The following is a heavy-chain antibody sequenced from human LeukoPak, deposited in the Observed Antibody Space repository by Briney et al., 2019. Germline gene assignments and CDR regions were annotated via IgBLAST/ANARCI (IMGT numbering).Heavy chain of an antibody. CDR3: TTWGDFWGAYYKGY. Sequence: PGGSLRLSCAASGFTFSSYSMNWVRQAPGKGLEWVGRIKSRTDGGTTEYAAPVKGRFSISRDDSKNTLFLQMNSLKTEDTAVYYCTTWGDFWGAYYKGYWGQGTLLTVSS. V-gene: IGHV3-15*01. J-gene: IGHJ4*02. D-gene: IGHD3-3*01. CDR1: GFTFSSYS. CDR2: IKSRTDGGTT.